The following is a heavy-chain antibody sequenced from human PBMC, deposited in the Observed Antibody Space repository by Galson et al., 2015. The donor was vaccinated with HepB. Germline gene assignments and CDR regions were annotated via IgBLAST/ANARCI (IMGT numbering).Heavy chain of an antibody. J-gene: IGHJ4*02. Sequence: SVKVSCKASGYTFTSYAIHWVRQAPGRRLEWMGWINAGKGNTAYAQKFKGRVTMTTDTSTSTVYMELRRLRSDDTALYYCAREGRPILGVATDFDFWGQGTLVTVSS. CDR1: GYTFTSYA. CDR2: INAGKGNT. CDR3: AREGRPILGVATDFDF. V-gene: IGHV1-3*01. D-gene: IGHD3-3*01.